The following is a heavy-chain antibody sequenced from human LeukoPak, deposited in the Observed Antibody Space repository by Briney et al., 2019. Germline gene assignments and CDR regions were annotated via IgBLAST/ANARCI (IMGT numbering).Heavy chain of an antibody. V-gene: IGHV4-59*08. Sequence: GSLRLSCAASGFTFSSFSMNWIRQPPGKGLEWIGYVHYSGSTKYNPSLKSRVTISVDTSKNQFSLKLSSVIAADTAVYYCARWYSSGWAFDYWGQGTLVTVSS. CDR2: VHYSGST. J-gene: IGHJ4*02. D-gene: IGHD6-19*01. CDR3: ARWYSSGWAFDY. CDR1: GFTFSSFS.